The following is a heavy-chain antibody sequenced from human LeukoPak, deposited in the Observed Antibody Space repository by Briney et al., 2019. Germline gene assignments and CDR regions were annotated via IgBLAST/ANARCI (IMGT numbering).Heavy chain of an antibody. CDR3: ATYDQQLAFDN. CDR1: GGSMSSYY. CDR2: MYTSGST. D-gene: IGHD6-13*01. V-gene: IGHV4-4*07. Sequence: SETLSLTCTVSGGSMSSYYWSWIQQPAGKGLEWIGRMYTSGSTNYNPSLKSRVTMSIDTSKKHFPLNLDSVTAADTAVYYCATYDQQLAFDNWGQGSLVTVSS. J-gene: IGHJ4*02.